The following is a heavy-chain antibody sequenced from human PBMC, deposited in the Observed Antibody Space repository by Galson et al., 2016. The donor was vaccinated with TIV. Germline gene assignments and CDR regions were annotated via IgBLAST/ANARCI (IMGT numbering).Heavy chain of an antibody. D-gene: IGHD3-3*01. Sequence: SLRLSCAASGFTFTTYAMNWVRQAPGKGLEWVSSISFTGGITYYADSVTGRFTVSRDNSKNTVYLQMDRLRTDDTAAYFCAKDRVKTVFGAGSFDFWGQGTRLTVSS. CDR3: AKDRVKTVFGAGSFDF. CDR2: ISFTGGIT. V-gene: IGHV3-23*01. J-gene: IGHJ4*02. CDR1: GFTFTTYA.